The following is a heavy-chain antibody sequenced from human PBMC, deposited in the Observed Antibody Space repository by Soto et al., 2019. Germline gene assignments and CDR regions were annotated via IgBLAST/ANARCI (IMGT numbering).Heavy chain of an antibody. J-gene: IGHJ6*02. CDR1: GGSFSGYY. CDR3: ARNPNYYYYGMDV. Sequence: SETLSLTCAVYGGSFSGYYWSWTRQPPGKGLEWIGEINHSGSTNYNPSLKSRVTISVDTSKNQFSLKLSSVTAADTAVYYCARNPNYYYYGMDVWGQGTTVTVSS. V-gene: IGHV4-34*01. CDR2: INHSGST.